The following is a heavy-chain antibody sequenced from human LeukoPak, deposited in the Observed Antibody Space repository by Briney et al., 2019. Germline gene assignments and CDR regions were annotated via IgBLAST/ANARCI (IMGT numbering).Heavy chain of an antibody. Sequence: GGSLRLSCAASGFTFEDYAMHWVREAPGRGVEWVSGICWSSGSIGYADSVRGRFTIYRDNDKNSLYLQMNSLRAEDTALYCCAKGPSGWYLSEYYFQHWGQGTLVTLPS. D-gene: IGHD6-19*01. CDR3: AKGPSGWYLSEYYFQH. CDR2: ICWSSGSI. V-gene: IGHV3-9*01. CDR1: GFTFEDYA. J-gene: IGHJ4*02.